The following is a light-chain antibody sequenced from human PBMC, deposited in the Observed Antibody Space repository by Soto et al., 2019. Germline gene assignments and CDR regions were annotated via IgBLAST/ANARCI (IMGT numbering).Light chain of an antibody. CDR1: QSINIW. CDR2: QVS. Sequence: DIQMTQSPSTLSASVGDRVTITCRARQSINIWLAWYQQKPGEAPKLLIYQVSTLESGVPSRFSGSGSGTEFTLTISSLQPDDFATYYCQHYNSYLWAFGQGTKVDIK. V-gene: IGKV1-5*03. J-gene: IGKJ1*01. CDR3: QHYNSYLWA.